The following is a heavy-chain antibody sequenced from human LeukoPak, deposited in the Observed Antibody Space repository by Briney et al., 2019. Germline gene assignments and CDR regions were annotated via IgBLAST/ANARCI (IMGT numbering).Heavy chain of an antibody. Sequence: SETLSLTCTVSGGSISSYYWGWIRQPAGTGLEWIGRIYTSGSTNYNPSLKSRVTMSVDTSKNQFSLKLSSVTAADTAVYYCASGLRYFDWLLNYWGQGTLVTVSS. CDR1: GGSISSYY. CDR3: ASGLRYFDWLLNY. V-gene: IGHV4-4*07. D-gene: IGHD3-9*01. CDR2: IYTSGST. J-gene: IGHJ4*02.